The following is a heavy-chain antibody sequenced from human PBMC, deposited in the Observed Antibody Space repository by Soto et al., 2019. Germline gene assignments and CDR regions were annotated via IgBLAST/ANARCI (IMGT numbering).Heavy chain of an antibody. J-gene: IGHJ6*02. CDR3: ARVLRIRGGRYYYGMDV. Sequence: GQLVESGGGVAQPGRSLRLSCAASGFTFSSYAMHWVRQTPGQGLEGVAVISYDGSNKYYADSVKGRFTISRDNSNDTVYLQMNSLRTEDTAVYFCARVLRIRGGRYYYGMDVWGQGTTVTVSS. V-gene: IGHV3-30-3*01. D-gene: IGHD3-10*01. CDR2: ISYDGSNK. CDR1: GFTFSSYA.